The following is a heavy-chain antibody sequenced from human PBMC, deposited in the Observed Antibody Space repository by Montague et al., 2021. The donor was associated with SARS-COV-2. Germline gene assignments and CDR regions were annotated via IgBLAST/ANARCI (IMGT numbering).Heavy chain of an antibody. CDR3: ARCRSSRTRYYYMDV. Sequence: SETLSLTCAVYGGSFTGYYWSWVRQPPGKGLEWIGEVNHSGSTNYSPSLRSRVTISVDTSKNQFSLKLNSVTAADTAVYYCARCRSSRTRYYYMDVWGQGTTVTVSS. V-gene: IGHV4-34*01. D-gene: IGHD6-6*01. J-gene: IGHJ6*03. CDR2: VNHSGST. CDR1: GGSFTGYY.